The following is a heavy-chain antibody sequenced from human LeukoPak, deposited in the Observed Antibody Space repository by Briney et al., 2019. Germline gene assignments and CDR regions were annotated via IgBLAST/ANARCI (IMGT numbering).Heavy chain of an antibody. Sequence: PSETLSLTCTVSGGSISSFDHYWGWIRQPPGKGLEWIGYIYYSGSTNYNPSLKSRVTLSMDTSKNQFSLRLSSVTAADTAVYYCARGALRYFDWLKKDYYYMDVWGKGTTVTISS. CDR2: IYYSGST. CDR1: GGSISSFDHY. V-gene: IGHV4-61*08. J-gene: IGHJ6*03. CDR3: ARGALRYFDWLKKDYYYMDV. D-gene: IGHD3-9*01.